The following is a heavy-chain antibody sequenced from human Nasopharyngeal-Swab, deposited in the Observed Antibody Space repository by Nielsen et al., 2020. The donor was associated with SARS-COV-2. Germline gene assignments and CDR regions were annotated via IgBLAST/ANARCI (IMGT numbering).Heavy chain of an antibody. J-gene: IGHJ4*02. V-gene: IGHV3-21*01. CDR1: GFTFSSYS. CDR3: ARDPGQKYSSGWSDY. D-gene: IGHD6-19*01. CDR2: ISSSSSYI. Sequence: GGSLRLSCAASGFTFSSYSMNWVRQAPGKGLEWVSSISSSSSYIYYADSVKGRFTISRDNSKNTLYLQMNSLRAEDTAVYYCARDPGQKYSSGWSDYWGQGTLVTVSS.